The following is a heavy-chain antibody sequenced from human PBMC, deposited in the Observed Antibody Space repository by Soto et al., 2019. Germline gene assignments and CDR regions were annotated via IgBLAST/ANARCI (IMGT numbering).Heavy chain of an antibody. Sequence: PSETLSLTCTVSGGSISSGGYYWSWIRQHPGKGLEWIGYIYYSGSTYYNPSLKSRVTISVDTSKNQFSLKLSSVTAADTAVYYCARAGDGDYYYGMDVWGQGTTVTVSS. CDR2: IYYSGST. J-gene: IGHJ6*02. CDR1: GGSISSGGYY. CDR3: ARAGDGDYYYGMDV. V-gene: IGHV4-31*03. D-gene: IGHD2-21*01.